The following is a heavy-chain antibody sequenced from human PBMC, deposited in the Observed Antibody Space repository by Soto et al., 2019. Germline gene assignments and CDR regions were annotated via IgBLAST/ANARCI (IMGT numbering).Heavy chain of an antibody. D-gene: IGHD6-19*01. V-gene: IGHV3-23*01. CDR1: GFSVSNYA. Sequence: XEFLALSFAASGFSVSNYAMTWVRQAPGKGLEWVSGISGGGNSTYYADSVKGRFTISRDNSNNALYLQMNSLRAEDTAVDYCAKTESSGLSTRYGMDVWGQGTTVTVSS. J-gene: IGHJ6*02. CDR3: AKTESSGLSTRYGMDV. CDR2: ISGGGNST.